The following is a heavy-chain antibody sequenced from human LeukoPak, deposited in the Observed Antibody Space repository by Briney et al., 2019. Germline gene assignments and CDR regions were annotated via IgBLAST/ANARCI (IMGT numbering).Heavy chain of an antibody. J-gene: IGHJ4*02. Sequence: PSETLSLTCTASGGSISSYYWNWIRQPAGKGLEWIGRIYTSGSTNYNPSLKSRVTISVDTSKNQFSLKLSSVTAADTAVYYCARGSSSSVSFDYWGQGTLVTVSS. CDR2: IYTSGST. V-gene: IGHV4-4*07. D-gene: IGHD6-6*01. CDR3: ARGSSSSVSFDY. CDR1: GGSISSYY.